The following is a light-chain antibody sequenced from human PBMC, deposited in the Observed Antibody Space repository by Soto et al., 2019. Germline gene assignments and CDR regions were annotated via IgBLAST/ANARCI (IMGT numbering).Light chain of an antibody. CDR1: SSSIGSNY. CDR3: AAWDASLRGWV. J-gene: IGLJ3*02. V-gene: IGLV1-47*01. Sequence: QSVLTQPPSASGTPGQRVTISCSESSSSIGSNYIYWYQQLPGTAPKLLIYRDSQRPSGVPDRFSGSKSGTSASLAISGLRFVAEGEYYCAAWDASLRGWVFGGGTKLTVL. CDR2: RDS.